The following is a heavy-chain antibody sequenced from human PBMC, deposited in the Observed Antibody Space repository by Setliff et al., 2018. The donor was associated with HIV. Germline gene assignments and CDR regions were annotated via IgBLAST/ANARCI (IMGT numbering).Heavy chain of an antibody. CDR3: ARDQLWSKATFDI. CDR2: IGGSGSAR. CDR1: GFIFSSYE. J-gene: IGHJ3*02. D-gene: IGHD5-18*01. Sequence: GGSLRLSCATSGFIFSSYEMNWVRQTPGKGLEWVSYIGGSGSARYYADSVKGRFTIFRDNAKNSVYLQMNSLRVEDTAVYYCARDQLWSKATFDIWGQGTMVTVSS. V-gene: IGHV3-48*03.